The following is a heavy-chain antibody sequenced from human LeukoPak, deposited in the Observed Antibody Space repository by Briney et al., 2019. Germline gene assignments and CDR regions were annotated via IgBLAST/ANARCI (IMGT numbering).Heavy chain of an antibody. Sequence: SETLSLTCTVSGGSISSYYWSWIRQPPGKGLEWIGYIYYSGSTNYNPSLKSRVTISVDTSKNQFSLKLSSVTAADTAVYYRARLGSSSWYFDYWGQGTLVTVSS. CDR3: ARLGSSSWYFDY. V-gene: IGHV4-59*08. D-gene: IGHD6-13*01. CDR1: GGSISSYY. CDR2: IYYSGST. J-gene: IGHJ4*02.